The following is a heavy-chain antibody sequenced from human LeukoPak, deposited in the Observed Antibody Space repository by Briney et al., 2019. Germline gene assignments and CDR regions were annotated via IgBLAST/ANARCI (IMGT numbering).Heavy chain of an antibody. V-gene: IGHV1-3*01. Sequence: ASVKGSCKASGYTFTSYAMHWVRQAPGQRLEWMGWINAGNGNTKYSQKFQGRVTITRDTSASTAYMELSSLRSEDTAVYYCAKNYESWDYYYYGMDVWGQGTTVTVSS. CDR2: INAGNGNT. CDR3: AKNYESWDYYYYGMDV. D-gene: IGHD1-7*01. CDR1: GYTFTSYA. J-gene: IGHJ6*02.